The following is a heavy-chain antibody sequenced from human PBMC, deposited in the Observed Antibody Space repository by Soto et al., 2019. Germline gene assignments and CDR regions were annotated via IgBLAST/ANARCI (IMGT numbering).Heavy chain of an antibody. V-gene: IGHV4-59*08. D-gene: IGHD2-15*01. CDR2: IYYSGST. Sequence: SETLSLTCTVSGGSISSYYWSWIRQPPGKGLEWIGYIYYSGSTNYNPSLKSRVTISVDTSKNHFSLKLSFVTAADTAVYYCARTIGYCSGGSCLTPMDVWGKGTTVTVSS. CDR3: ARTIGYCSGGSCLTPMDV. J-gene: IGHJ6*03. CDR1: GGSISSYY.